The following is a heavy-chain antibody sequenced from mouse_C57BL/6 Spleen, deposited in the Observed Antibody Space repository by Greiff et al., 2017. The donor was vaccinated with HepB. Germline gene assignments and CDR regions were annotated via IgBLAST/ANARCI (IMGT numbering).Heavy chain of an antibody. CDR2: ISYDGSN. V-gene: IGHV3-6*01. Sequence: EVQLVESGPGLVKPSQSLSLTCSVTGYSITSGYYWNWIRQFPGNKLEWMGYISYDGSNNYNPSLKNRISITRDTSKNQFFLKLNSVTTEDTATYYCARSNYYGSSYPFAYWGQGTLVTVSA. CDR3: ARSNYYGSSYPFAY. J-gene: IGHJ3*01. D-gene: IGHD1-1*01. CDR1: GYSITSGYY.